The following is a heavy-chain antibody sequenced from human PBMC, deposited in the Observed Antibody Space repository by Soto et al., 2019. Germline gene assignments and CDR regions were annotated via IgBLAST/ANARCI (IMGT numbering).Heavy chain of an antibody. CDR1: GGTFPISA. CDR3: ARRGGSYSNAFAC. D-gene: IGHD1-26*01. J-gene: IGHJ3*01. CDR2: FVPILGGG. Sequence: SVQVSGKASGGTFPISAINLGRPAPGQGLEWMGGFVPILGGGINAQKFQGRVTITSDESTSTAYMELSSLKSEDTAMYYCARRGGSYSNAFACWGQGTMVTVSS. V-gene: IGHV1-69*01.